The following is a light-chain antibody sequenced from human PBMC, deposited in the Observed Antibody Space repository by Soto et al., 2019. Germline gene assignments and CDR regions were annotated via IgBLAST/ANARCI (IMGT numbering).Light chain of an antibody. CDR2: GAS. J-gene: IGKJ1*01. CDR1: QSVSSN. V-gene: IGKV3-15*01. CDR3: VQYNIWPALT. Sequence: EIVMTQSPATLSLSPGERATLSCRASQSVSSNLAWYQQKPGQAPRLLIDGASSRTTDIPARFSGSWSGAVFSLASSSLQAEDVAVYYCVQYNIWPALTFGQGTKVEIK.